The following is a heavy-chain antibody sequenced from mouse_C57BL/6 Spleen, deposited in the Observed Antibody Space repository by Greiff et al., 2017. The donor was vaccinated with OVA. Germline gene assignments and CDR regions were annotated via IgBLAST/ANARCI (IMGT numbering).Heavy chain of an antibody. Sequence: VQLQQSGAELVKPGASVKISCKASGYAFSSYWMNWVKQRPGKGLEWIGQIYPGDGDTNYNGKFKGKATLTADKSSSTAYMQLSSLTSEDSAVYFCARGPYHSNYDWYFDVWGTGTTVTVSS. CDR3: ARGPYHSNYDWYFDV. V-gene: IGHV1-80*01. D-gene: IGHD2-5*01. CDR1: GYAFSSYW. J-gene: IGHJ1*03. CDR2: IYPGDGDT.